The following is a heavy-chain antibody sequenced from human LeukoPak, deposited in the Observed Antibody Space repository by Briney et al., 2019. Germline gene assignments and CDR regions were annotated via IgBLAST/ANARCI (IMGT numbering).Heavy chain of an antibody. D-gene: IGHD1-26*01. CDR3: TTGPPVRDLLTYDGFDI. V-gene: IGHV3-15*01. CDR1: GFTFSNAW. Sequence: GGSLRLSCAASGFTFSNAWMSWVRQAPGKGLEWVGRIKSKTDGGTTDYAAPVKGRFTISRDDSQNTLYLQMNSLKTEDTAVYYCTTGPPVRDLLTYDGFDIWGQGTMVTVSS. J-gene: IGHJ3*02. CDR2: IKSKTDGGTT.